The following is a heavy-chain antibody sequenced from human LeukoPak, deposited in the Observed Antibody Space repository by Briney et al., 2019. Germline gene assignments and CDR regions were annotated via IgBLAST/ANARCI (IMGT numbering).Heavy chain of an antibody. D-gene: IGHD3/OR15-3a*01. CDR1: GFDFVISV. Sequence: SVKVSCKTSGFDFVISVIHWVRQARGQRLEWIGEIIVGSGNTKYGEKLQERATIRREMSTSTVYVELTSVRSGDTAGYYCATEGGLGLGENWFDPWGQGTLVTVSS. J-gene: IGHJ5*02. CDR2: IIVGSGNT. CDR3: ATEGGLGLGENWFDP. V-gene: IGHV1-58*02.